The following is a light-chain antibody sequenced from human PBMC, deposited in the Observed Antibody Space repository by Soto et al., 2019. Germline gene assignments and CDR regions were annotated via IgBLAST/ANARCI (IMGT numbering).Light chain of an antibody. CDR1: SSNIGAGYD. J-gene: IGLJ2*01. CDR2: DKN. V-gene: IGLV1-40*01. Sequence: HSVLTQPPSVSGAPGQRVTISCTGSSSNIGAGYDVHWYQQLPGTAPKLLIFDKNNRPSGVPDRFSGSKSGTSASLAITGLQAEDEADYYCQSYDSSLSGYVLFGGGTKLTVL. CDR3: QSYDSSLSGYVL.